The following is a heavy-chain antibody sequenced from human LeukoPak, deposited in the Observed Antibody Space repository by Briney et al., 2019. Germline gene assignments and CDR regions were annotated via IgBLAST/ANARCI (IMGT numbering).Heavy chain of an antibody. V-gene: IGHV3-49*03. CDR3: SRVSTSGSYGRFDALHI. J-gene: IGHJ3*02. Sequence: PGGSLRLSCAASGFSFSDSYMSWIRQAPGKGLEWVGFIRSKVYGGTTEYAASVKGRVIISRDDSESIAYLQMNSLKIEDTAMYYCSRVSTSGSYGRFDALHIWSQGTMVTVSS. CDR1: GFSFSDSY. D-gene: IGHD6-19*01. CDR2: IRSKVYGGTT.